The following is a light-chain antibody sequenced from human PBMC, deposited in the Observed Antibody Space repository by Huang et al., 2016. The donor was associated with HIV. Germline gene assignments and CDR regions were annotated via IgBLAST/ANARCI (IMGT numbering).Light chain of an antibody. CDR2: GTS. J-gene: IGKJ1*01. V-gene: IGKV1-39*01. CDR1: QSISNY. CDR3: QQTHSTPQT. Sequence: DIQMTQSPSSLSASVGDRVSISCRASQSISNYLNWYQQKPGTAPKLLIYGTSILQSGVPSRFSGSGSGSDFTLTISNLQPEDFATYHCQQTHSTPQTFGQGTKVEIK.